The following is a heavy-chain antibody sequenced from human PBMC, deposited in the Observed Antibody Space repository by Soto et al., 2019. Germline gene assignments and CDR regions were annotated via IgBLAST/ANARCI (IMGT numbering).Heavy chain of an antibody. CDR2: IIPILGIA. D-gene: IGHD5-12*01. J-gene: IGHJ6*02. CDR1: GGTFSSYT. CDR3: ARLVATKGMDV. Sequence: QVQLVQSGAEVKKPGSSVKVSCKASGGTFSSYTISWVRQAPGQGLEWMGRIIPILGIANYAQKFQGRVTITAEKATITAYMELSSLRSEDTAVYYCARLVATKGMDVWGQGTTVTVSS. V-gene: IGHV1-69*02.